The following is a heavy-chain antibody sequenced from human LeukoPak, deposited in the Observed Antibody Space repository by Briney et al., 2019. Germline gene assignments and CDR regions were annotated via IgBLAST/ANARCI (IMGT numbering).Heavy chain of an antibody. V-gene: IGHV3-48*02. CDR2: ISRGSSTI. D-gene: IGHD3-16*01. CDR3: ARVGELYTSRASFDY. CDR1: GFTFSSYS. Sequence: GGSLRLSCTASGFTFSSYSMNWVRQAPGKGLEWVSYISRGSSTIFYADSVTGRLSISRDNAKNSLYLQMNSLRDEDTAVYYCARVGELYTSRASFDYWGQGTLVTVSS. J-gene: IGHJ4*02.